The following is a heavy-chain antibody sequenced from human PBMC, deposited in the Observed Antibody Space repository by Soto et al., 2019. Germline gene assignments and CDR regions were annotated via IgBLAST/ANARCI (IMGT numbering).Heavy chain of an antibody. CDR2: IYYTGST. CDR3: ARPPLHLSYGMDV. CDR1: GGSISTSSYY. V-gene: IGHV4-39*01. Sequence: SETLSLTCTVSGGSISTSSYYWGWIRQPPGKGLEWIGSIYYTGSTHYNPSLKSRVAISVDRSKNQFSLKLNSVTAADTAVYYCARPPLHLSYGMDVWGQGSTVTVSS. J-gene: IGHJ6*02.